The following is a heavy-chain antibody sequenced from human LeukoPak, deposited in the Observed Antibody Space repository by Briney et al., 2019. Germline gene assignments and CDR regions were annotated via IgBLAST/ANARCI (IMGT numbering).Heavy chain of an antibody. CDR3: ARGSDDFWSGYSPSY. CDR1: GYTFTGYY. J-gene: IGHJ4*02. V-gene: IGHV1-2*02. Sequence: ASVKVSCKASGYTFTGYYMHWVRQAPGQGLEWMGWINPNSGVTNSAQKFKGRVTMTRNTSISTAYMELSRLRSDDTAVYYCARGSDDFWSGYSPSYWGQGTLVTVSS. CDR2: INPNSGVT. D-gene: IGHD3-3*01.